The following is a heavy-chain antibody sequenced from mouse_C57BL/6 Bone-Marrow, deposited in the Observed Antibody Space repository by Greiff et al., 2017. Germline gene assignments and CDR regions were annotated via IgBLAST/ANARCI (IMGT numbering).Heavy chain of an antibody. J-gene: IGHJ3*01. CDR3: ARHSYYGSSPWFAY. CDR2: IYPRSGNT. CDR1: GYTFTSYG. D-gene: IGHD1-1*01. Sequence: QVHVKQSGAELARPGASVKLSCKASGYTFTSYGISWVKQRTGQGLEWIGEIYPRSGNTYYNEKFKGKATLTADKSSSTAYMELRSLTSEDSAVYFCARHSYYGSSPWFAYWGQGTLVTVSA. V-gene: IGHV1-81*01.